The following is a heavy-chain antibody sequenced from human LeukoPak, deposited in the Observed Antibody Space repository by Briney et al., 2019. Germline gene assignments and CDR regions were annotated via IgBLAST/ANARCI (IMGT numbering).Heavy chain of an antibody. CDR1: GFIFSNYG. V-gene: IGHV3-33*01. CDR2: IWNDGSET. Sequence: PGGSLRLSCAASGFIFSNYGMHWVRQAPGKRLEWVAVIWNDGSETFHADSVKGRFRIARDNSKNTLYLQINSLRAEDTAVYFCARDMGRAWYGPPDYWGQGTLVTVSS. CDR3: ARDMGRAWYGPPDY. J-gene: IGHJ4*02. D-gene: IGHD6-13*01.